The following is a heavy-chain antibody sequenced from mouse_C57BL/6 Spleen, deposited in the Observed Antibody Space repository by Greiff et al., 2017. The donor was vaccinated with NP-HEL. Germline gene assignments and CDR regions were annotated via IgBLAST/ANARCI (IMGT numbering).Heavy chain of an antibody. V-gene: IGHV1-82*01. CDR1: GYAFSSSW. D-gene: IGHD4-1*01. CDR3: ARSLLLTGGGYFDV. Sequence: VQLQQSGPELVKPGASVKISCKASGYAFSSSWMNWVKQRPGKGLEWIGRIYPGDGDTNYNGKFKGKATLTADKSSSTAYMQLSGLTSEDSAVYFWARSLLLTGGGYFDVWAQGPRSPSPQ. CDR2: IYPGDGDT. J-gene: IGHJ1*03.